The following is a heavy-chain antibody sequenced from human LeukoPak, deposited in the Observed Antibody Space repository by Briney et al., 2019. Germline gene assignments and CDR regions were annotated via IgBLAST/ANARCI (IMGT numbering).Heavy chain of an antibody. CDR2: IYHSGST. CDR3: ARLTYYYDSSGYPYYFDY. D-gene: IGHD3-22*01. J-gene: IGHJ4*02. Sequence: SETLSLTCTVSGGSISSGGYYWSWIRQPPGKGLEWIGYIYHSGSTYYNPSLKSRVTISVDRSKNQFSLKLSSVTAADTAVYYCARLTYYYDSSGYPYYFDYWGQGTLVTVSS. CDR1: GGSISSGGYY. V-gene: IGHV4-30-2*01.